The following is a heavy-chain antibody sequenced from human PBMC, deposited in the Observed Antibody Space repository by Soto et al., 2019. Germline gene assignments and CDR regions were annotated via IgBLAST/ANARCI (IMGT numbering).Heavy chain of an antibody. CDR2: TSSYNTDT. D-gene: IGHD3-10*01. V-gene: IGHV1-18*01. Sequence: SLRSSGRSAGYRFETYAMNRVRQAPGQVLEWMGWTSSYNTDTFYADKFQDRVTMTTDKSTGTAYMKLRSLSYNDTAVYDCARGHGVISGARDVWFHGTAGTASS. CDR1: GYRFETYA. J-gene: IGHJ6*02. CDR3: ARGHGVISGARDV.